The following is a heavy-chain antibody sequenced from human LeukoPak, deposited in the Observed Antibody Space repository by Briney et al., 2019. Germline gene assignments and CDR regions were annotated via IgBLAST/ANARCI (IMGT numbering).Heavy chain of an antibody. D-gene: IGHD4-17*01. Sequence: GGSLRLSCTASAFTFSSYAMSWVRQAPGKGLEWVSAISGSGTSSYYADSVRGRFTISRDNSKNMLFLQMNSLRAEDTAVYYCARGLLNDYGDDPDYWGQGTLVTVSS. CDR3: ARGLLNDYGDDPDY. CDR1: AFTFSSYA. CDR2: ISGSGTSS. V-gene: IGHV3-23*01. J-gene: IGHJ4*02.